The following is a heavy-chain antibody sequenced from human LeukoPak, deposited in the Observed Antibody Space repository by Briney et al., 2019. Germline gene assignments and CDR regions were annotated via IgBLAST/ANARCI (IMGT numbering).Heavy chain of an antibody. Sequence: PSETLSLTCTVSGGSISSGGYYWSWIRQHPGKGLEWIGYIYYSGSTYYNPSLKSRVTISVDTSKNQFSLKLSSVTAADTAVYYCARDQSSVSHAFDIWGQGTMVTASS. D-gene: IGHD5/OR15-5a*01. J-gene: IGHJ3*02. CDR3: ARDQSSVSHAFDI. CDR1: GGSISSGGYY. CDR2: IYYSGST. V-gene: IGHV4-31*03.